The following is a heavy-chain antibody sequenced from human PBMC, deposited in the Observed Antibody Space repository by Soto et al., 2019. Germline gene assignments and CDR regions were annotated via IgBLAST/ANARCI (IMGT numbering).Heavy chain of an antibody. D-gene: IGHD3-10*01. CDR1: GFTFSSYS. CDR2: ISSSSSTI. Sequence: EVQLVESGGGLVQPGGSLRLSCAASGFTFSSYSMNWVRQAPGKGLEWVSYISSSSSTIYYADSVKGRFTISRDNAKNSLYLQMNSLRDEDTAVYYCVSVRHYGSGGHDAFDIWGQGTMVTVSS. J-gene: IGHJ3*02. CDR3: VSVRHYGSGGHDAFDI. V-gene: IGHV3-48*02.